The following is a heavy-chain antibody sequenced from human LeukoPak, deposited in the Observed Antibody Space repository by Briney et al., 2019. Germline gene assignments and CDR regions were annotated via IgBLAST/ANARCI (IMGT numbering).Heavy chain of an antibody. CDR1: RGTFSNYA. CDR3: ARVGSDSSGYYHQNWFDP. J-gene: IGHJ5*02. V-gene: IGHV1-69*01. CDR2: IIPIFGTA. D-gene: IGHD3-22*01. Sequence: SVKVSCKASRGTFSNYAISWVRQAPGQGLEWMGGIIPIFGTANYAQKFQGRVTITADESTSTAYMELSSLRSEDTAVYYCARVGSDSSGYYHQNWFDPWGQGTLVTVSS.